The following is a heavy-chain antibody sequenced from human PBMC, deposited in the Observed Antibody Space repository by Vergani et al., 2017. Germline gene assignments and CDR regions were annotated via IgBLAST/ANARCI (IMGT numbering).Heavy chain of an antibody. J-gene: IGHJ6*02. CDR3: ARETVTVEPRGYSGYDFYYYYGMDV. CDR1: GGTFSSYT. CDR2: IIPILGIA. V-gene: IGHV1-69*08. D-gene: IGHD5-12*01. Sequence: QVQLVQSGAEVKKPGSSVKVSCKASGGTFSSYTISWVRQAPGQGLEWMGRIIPILGIANYAQKFQGRVTITADKSTSTAYMELSSLRSEDTAVYYCARETVTVEPRGYSGYDFYYYYGMDVWGQGTTVTVSS.